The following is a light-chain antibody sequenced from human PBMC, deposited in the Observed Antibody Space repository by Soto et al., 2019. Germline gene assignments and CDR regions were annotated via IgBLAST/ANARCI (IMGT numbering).Light chain of an antibody. V-gene: IGKV1-5*03. CDR1: QSISSW. J-gene: IGKJ1*01. CDR2: KAS. Sequence: DIQITQSPSTLSSSVLDRFTITCRASQSISSWLAWYQQKPGKAPKLLIYKASTLKSGVPSRFSGSGSGTEFTLTISTLQSEDFAIYYCQHYNNWPPWTFGQGTKVDI. CDR3: QHYNNWPPWT.